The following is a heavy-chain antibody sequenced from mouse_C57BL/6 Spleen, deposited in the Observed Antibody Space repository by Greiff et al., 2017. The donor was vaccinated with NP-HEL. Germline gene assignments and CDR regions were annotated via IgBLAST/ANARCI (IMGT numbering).Heavy chain of an antibody. J-gene: IGHJ3*01. V-gene: IGHV1-15*01. CDR2: IDPETGGT. CDR3: TRWGYYGSPFAY. D-gene: IGHD1-1*01. Sequence: QVQLQQSGAELVRPGASVTLSCKASGYTFTDYEMHWVKQTPVHGLEWIGAIDPETGGTAYNQKFKGKAILTADKSSSTAYMELRSLTSEDSAVYYCTRWGYYGSPFAYWGKGTLVTVSA. CDR1: GYTFTDYE.